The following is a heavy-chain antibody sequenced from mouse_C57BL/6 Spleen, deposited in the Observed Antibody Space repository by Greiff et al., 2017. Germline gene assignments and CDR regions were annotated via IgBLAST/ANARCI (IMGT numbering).Heavy chain of an antibody. D-gene: IGHD2-1*01. CDR1: GYAFSRYW. J-gene: IGHJ4*01. Sequence: QVHVMQSGAELVKPGASVKISCKASGYAFSRYWMNWVKQRPGTGLEWIGQIYPGDGDTNYNGKFKCKATLTADKSSSTAYMQLSSLTSEDSAVYFCARSYGNFPYYYAMDYWGQGTSVTGSS. V-gene: IGHV1-80*01. CDR2: IYPGDGDT. CDR3: ARSYGNFPYYYAMDY.